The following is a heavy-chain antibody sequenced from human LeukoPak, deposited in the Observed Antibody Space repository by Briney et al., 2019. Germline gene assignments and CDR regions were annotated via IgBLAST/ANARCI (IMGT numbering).Heavy chain of an antibody. CDR2: ISGAGDTT. J-gene: IGHJ4*02. CDR3: AKESPHFDY. V-gene: IGHV3-23*01. Sequence: GGSLRLSCAASGFTFSSYSMNWVRQAPGKGLEWVSTISGAGDTTYYIESVKGRFTIFRDNSKNTLYLQMNSLRADDKAIHYCAKESPHFDYWGQGTLVTVSS. CDR1: GFTFSSYS.